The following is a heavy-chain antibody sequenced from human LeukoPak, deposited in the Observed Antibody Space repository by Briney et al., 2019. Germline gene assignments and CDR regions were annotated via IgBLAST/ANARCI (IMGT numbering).Heavy chain of an antibody. CDR3: ARVGAAGTPGIYYYYYYMDV. CDR2: IYYSGST. CDR1: GGSISSYY. J-gene: IGHJ6*03. V-gene: IGHV4-59*01. Sequence: ASETLSLTCTVSGGSISSYYWSWIRQPPGKGLEWIGYIYYSGSTNYNPSLKSRVTISVDTSKNQFSLKLSSVTAADTAVYYCARVGAAGTPGIYYYYYYMDVWGKGTTVTISS. D-gene: IGHD6-13*01.